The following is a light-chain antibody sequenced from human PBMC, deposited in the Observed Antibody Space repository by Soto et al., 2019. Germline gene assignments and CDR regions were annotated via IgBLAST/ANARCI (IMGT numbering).Light chain of an antibody. CDR1: QGIARA. CDR2: DAS. Sequence: LHFNQSPSFLSANVGDSVTLTCRASQGIARALAWYQQKPGKAPKLLIYDASSLESGVPSRFSGSGYVTDFTLTITSLQPEDFATYYCQQFSNYPLTFGGGTKVEIK. J-gene: IGKJ4*01. CDR3: QQFSNYPLT. V-gene: IGKV1D-13*01.